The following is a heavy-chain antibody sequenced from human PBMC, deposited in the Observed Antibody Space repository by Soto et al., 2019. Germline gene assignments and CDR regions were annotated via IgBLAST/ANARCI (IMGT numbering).Heavy chain of an antibody. Sequence: QVQLQESGPGLVKPSQTLSLTCTVSGGSISSGGYYWSWIRQHPGKGLEWIGYIYYSGSTYYNPYLKRRVTITVDTSKKQFSQQLSSVTAAETAVYYCARADYGDYSSEQLNWFDPWGQGTLVTVSS. CDR1: GGSISSGGYY. CDR3: ARADYGDYSSEQLNWFDP. CDR2: IYYSGST. J-gene: IGHJ5*02. V-gene: IGHV4-31*03. D-gene: IGHD4-17*01.